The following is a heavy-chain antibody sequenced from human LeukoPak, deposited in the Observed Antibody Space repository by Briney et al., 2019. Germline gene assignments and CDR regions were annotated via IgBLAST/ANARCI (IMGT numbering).Heavy chain of an antibody. D-gene: IGHD3-22*01. CDR1: GYTFTAYY. CDR2: INPNSGGT. CDR3: ASSDSSGYYSLY. V-gene: IGHV1-2*02. J-gene: IGHJ4*02. Sequence: ASVKVSCKASGYTFTAYYMHWVRQAPGQGLEWMGWINPNSGGTNYAQKFQGRVTMTRDTSISTAYMELSRLRSDNTAVYYCASSDSSGYYSLYWGQGTLVTVSS.